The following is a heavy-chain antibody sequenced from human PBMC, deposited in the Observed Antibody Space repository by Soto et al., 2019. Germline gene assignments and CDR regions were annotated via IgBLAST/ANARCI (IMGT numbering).Heavy chain of an antibody. J-gene: IGHJ5*02. CDR2: ISSSSSTI. CDR1: GFTFSSYS. D-gene: IGHD3-9*01. Sequence: GGSLRLSCAASGFTFSSYSMNWVRQAPGKGLEWVSYISSSSSTIYYADSVKGRFTISRDNAKNSLYLQMNSLRAEDTAVYYCASEGDILTGYYTRFDPWGQGTLLTVSS. V-gene: IGHV3-48*01. CDR3: ASEGDILTGYYTRFDP.